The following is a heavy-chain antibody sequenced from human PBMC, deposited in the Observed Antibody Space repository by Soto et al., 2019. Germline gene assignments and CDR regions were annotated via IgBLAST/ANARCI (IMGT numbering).Heavy chain of an antibody. CDR3: AKDILGCASAFDY. CDR1: GFRFTSYA. D-gene: IGHD3-9*01. Sequence: EVQLLESGGGLAQPGGSLRLSCAASGFRFTSYAMNWVRQAPGKGLEWVSAISDGGGTTYYADSVKGRFTISRDNSKNTLYLQMNGLRAEDTAVYYCAKDILGCASAFDYWGQGTLVIVSS. J-gene: IGHJ4*02. V-gene: IGHV3-23*01. CDR2: ISDGGGTT.